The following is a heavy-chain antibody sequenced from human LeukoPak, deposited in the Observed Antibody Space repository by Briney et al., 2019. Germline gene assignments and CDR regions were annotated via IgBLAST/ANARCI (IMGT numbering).Heavy chain of an antibody. D-gene: IGHD3-16*01. V-gene: IGHV3-74*01. CDR2: INGDGRSS. J-gene: IGHJ4*02. CDR3: ARTSPTSHFDF. Sequence: QLGGSLRLSCAASGFTFTTYWMHWVRQAPGKGLVWVSRINGDGRSSNYADSVKGRFTISRDNARNTLYLQMNSLRAEDTALYYCARTSPTSHFDFWGQGTLVTVSS. CDR1: GFTFTTYW.